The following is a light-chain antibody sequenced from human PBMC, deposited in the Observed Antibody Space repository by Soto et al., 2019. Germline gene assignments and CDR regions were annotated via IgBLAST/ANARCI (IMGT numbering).Light chain of an antibody. V-gene: IGLV2-8*01. Sequence: QSALTQPPSASGSPGQSVTISCTGTSSDVGAYKYVSWYQQYPGKAPKLMIYEVSKWPSGVPDRFSGSKSGNTASLTASGLQAEDEADYYCTSYVGSDIWVFGGGTKLTVL. J-gene: IGLJ3*02. CDR1: SSDVGAYKY. CDR2: EVS. CDR3: TSYVGSDIWV.